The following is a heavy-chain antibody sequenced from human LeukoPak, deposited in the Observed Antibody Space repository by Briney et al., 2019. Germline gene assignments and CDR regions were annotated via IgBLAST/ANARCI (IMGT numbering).Heavy chain of an antibody. V-gene: IGHV1-2*02. Sequence: ASVKVSCKASGYTFTGYYMHWVRQAPGQGLEWMGWIYPNSGGTNYAQKFQGRVTVTRDTSISTAYMELSRLRSDDTAVYYCARHTTGYNSPRDSFNIWGQGTMVTVSS. J-gene: IGHJ3*02. CDR1: GYTFTGYY. D-gene: IGHD1-1*01. CDR2: IYPNSGGT. CDR3: ARHTTGYNSPRDSFNI.